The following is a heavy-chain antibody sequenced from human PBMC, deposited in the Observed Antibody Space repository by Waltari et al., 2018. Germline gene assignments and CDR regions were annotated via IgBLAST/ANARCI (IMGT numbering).Heavy chain of an antibody. CDR2: IWLDGSNK. V-gene: IGHV3-33*01. D-gene: IGHD6-6*01. Sequence: QVQLVESGGGVVQPGRSLRLSCAASGFTFSSYGMHWVRQAPGKGLEWVAVIWLDGSNKYYEDSVKGRFTISRDNSKNTLYLQMNSLRAEDTAVYYCARVTAARLLYYGMDVWGQGTTVTVSS. CDR3: ARVTAARLLYYGMDV. J-gene: IGHJ6*02. CDR1: GFTFSSYG.